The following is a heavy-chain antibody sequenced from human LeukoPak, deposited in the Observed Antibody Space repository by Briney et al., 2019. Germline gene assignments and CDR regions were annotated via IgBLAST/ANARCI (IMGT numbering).Heavy chain of an antibody. CDR1: GFTFSNYM. CDR3: AKDLLLYYYDSSGYRGEFDY. V-gene: IGHV3-74*01. D-gene: IGHD3-22*01. J-gene: IGHJ4*02. CDR2: IKSDGITI. Sequence: GGSLRLSCAASGFTFSNYMMHWVRQAPGKGLVWVSRIKSDGITITYADSVKGRFTISRDNSKNTLHLQMNSLRAEDTAVYYCAKDLLLYYYDSSGYRGEFDYWGQGTLVTVSS.